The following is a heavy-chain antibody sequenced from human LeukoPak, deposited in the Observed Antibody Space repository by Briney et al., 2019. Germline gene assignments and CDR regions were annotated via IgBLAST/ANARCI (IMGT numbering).Heavy chain of an antibody. CDR2: IYPGNSDT. CDR1: GYSFTDHW. V-gene: IGHV5-51*01. D-gene: IGHD4-17*01. J-gene: IGHJ4*02. CDR3: ARWGTVTRFVVDY. Sequence: GESLKISCKGSGYSFTDHWIGWVRQMPGKGLEWMGIIYPGNSDTRYSPSFQGQVTISADKSITTAYLQWRSLKASDTAMYYCARWGTVTRFVVDYWGQGTLVTVSS.